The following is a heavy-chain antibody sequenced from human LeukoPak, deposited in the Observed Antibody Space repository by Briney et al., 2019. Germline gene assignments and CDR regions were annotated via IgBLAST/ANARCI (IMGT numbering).Heavy chain of an antibody. CDR3: TRDSTSREFGL. CDR1: GFTFSGYG. D-gene: IGHD6-6*01. J-gene: IGHJ2*01. Sequence: GRSLRLSCAASGFTFSGYGMHWVRQAPGKGLEWVAVVWYDGNNKYYADSVKGRFTISRDNTKNMLYLQMNSLRAEDTAVYYCTRDSTSREFGLWGRGTLVTVSS. V-gene: IGHV3-33*01. CDR2: VWYDGNNK.